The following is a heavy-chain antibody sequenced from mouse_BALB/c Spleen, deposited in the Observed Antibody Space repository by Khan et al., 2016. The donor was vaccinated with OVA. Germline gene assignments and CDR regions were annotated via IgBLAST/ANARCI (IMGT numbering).Heavy chain of an antibody. V-gene: IGHV1S56*01. J-gene: IGHJ4*01. CDR3: AREGLRGVGLDY. Sequence: QVQLQQPGPELVKPGTLLKISCKASGYTFTAYDINWVKQRPGQGLEWIGWIYPGDGSTKYNENFKGKATLTADKSSNTAYMQLSSLTSKKSAVYLSAREGLRGVGLDYWGQEASVSVSS. D-gene: IGHD2-4*01. CDR2: IYPGDGST. CDR1: GYTFTAYD.